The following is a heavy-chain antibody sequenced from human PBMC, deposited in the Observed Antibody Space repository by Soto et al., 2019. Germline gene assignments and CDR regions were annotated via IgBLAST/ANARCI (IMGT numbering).Heavy chain of an antibody. V-gene: IGHV4-4*08. CDR1: GASIRSYY. Sequence: SETLSLTCSVSGASIRSYYWHWIRQPPGKGLEWIGYVYTSDYTRYSSSLKSRVTISVDTSKSQFYLRLNSVTAADTAVYYCARSHYYDSSGPFDYWGQGTLVTVSS. J-gene: IGHJ4*02. CDR2: VYTSDYT. CDR3: ARSHYYDSSGPFDY. D-gene: IGHD3-22*01.